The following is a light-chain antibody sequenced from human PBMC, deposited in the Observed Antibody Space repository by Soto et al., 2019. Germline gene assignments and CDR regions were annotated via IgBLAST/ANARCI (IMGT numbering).Light chain of an antibody. J-gene: IGLJ3*02. CDR3: SSYTSSSTLRV. CDR2: DVT. V-gene: IGLV2-14*01. CDR1: SSDVGGYNF. Sequence: QSVLTQPASVSGSPGQSITISCTGTSSDVGGYNFVSWYQQYPGKAPKLMIYDVTNRPSGISNRFSGSKSGNTASLTISGLQAEDEADYYCSSYTSSSTLRVFGGGTQLTVL.